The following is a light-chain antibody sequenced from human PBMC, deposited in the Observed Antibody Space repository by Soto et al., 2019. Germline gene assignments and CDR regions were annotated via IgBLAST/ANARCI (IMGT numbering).Light chain of an antibody. CDR1: NSDVGGYNF. CDR3: CSYADTFYV. J-gene: IGLJ1*01. CDR2: DVN. V-gene: IGLV2-11*01. Sequence: QSALTQPRSVSGSPGQSVTISCTGTNSDVGGYNFVSWYQQYPGKVPKLMIYDVNKRSSGVPDRFSGSKSGNTASLTISGLKAEEGADYYCCSYADTFYVFGPGTKLTV.